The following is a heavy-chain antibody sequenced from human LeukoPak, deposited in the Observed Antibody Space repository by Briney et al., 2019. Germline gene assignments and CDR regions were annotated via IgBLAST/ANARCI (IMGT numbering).Heavy chain of an antibody. D-gene: IGHD3-3*01. J-gene: IGHJ6*03. Sequence: ASVKVSCKASGYTFTSYGISWVRQAPGQGLEWMGWISAYNGNTNYAQELQGRVTMTTDTSTSTAYMELRSLRSDDTAVYYCARDSGGDFWSGYFDYYYYYMDVWGKGTTVTVSS. V-gene: IGHV1-18*01. CDR3: ARDSGGDFWSGYFDYYYYYMDV. CDR2: ISAYNGNT. CDR1: GYTFTSYG.